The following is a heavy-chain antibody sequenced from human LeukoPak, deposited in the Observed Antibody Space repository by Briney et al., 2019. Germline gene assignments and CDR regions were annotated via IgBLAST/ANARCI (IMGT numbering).Heavy chain of an antibody. CDR3: AKDQQLVHEN. V-gene: IGHV3-21*01. CDR1: GFTFNRYS. D-gene: IGHD6-13*01. Sequence: GGSLRLSCAASGFTFNRYSMNWVRQAPGKGLEWVSSISSGSSYIYYADSLRGRFTISRDNSKNTLYLQMNSLRAEDTAVYYCAKDQQLVHENWGQGTLVTVSS. CDR2: ISSGSSYI. J-gene: IGHJ4*02.